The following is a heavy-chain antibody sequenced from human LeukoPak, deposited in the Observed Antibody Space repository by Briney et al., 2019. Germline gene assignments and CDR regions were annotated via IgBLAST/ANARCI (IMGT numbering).Heavy chain of an antibody. J-gene: IGHJ6*03. CDR1: GYTFTGYY. D-gene: IGHD1-1*01. V-gene: IGHV1-2*02. CDR3: ARGTASTHYYMDV. CDR2: INPNSGGT. Sequence: WASVKVSCKASGYTFTGYYMHWVRQAPGQGLEWMGWINPNSGGTNYAQKFQGRVTMTRDTSISTAYMDLSRLKSDDTAVYYCARGTASTHYYMDVWGIGTTVTVSS.